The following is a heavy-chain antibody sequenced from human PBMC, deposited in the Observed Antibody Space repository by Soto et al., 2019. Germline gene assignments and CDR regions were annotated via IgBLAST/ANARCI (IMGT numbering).Heavy chain of an antibody. J-gene: IGHJ4*02. D-gene: IGHD6-13*01. V-gene: IGHV3-48*02. CDR3: ARARGSSWYGKDFDY. CDR2: ISSSGNTI. CDR1: GFTFSSYN. Sequence: EVQLVESGGGLVQPGGSLRLSCAASGFTFSSYNMNWVRQAPGKGLEWVSCISSSGNTIYYADSVKGRFTISRDNAKNSLYLQMNSLRDEDTAVFYCARARGSSWYGKDFDYWGQGTLVTVSS.